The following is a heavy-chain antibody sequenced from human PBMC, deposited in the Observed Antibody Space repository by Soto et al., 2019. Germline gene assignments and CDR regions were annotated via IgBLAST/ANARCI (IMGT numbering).Heavy chain of an antibody. CDR2: IDYAGTDS. CDR3: ARGWFGPDV. V-gene: IGHV3-74*01. J-gene: IGHJ6*03. Sequence: EVQLVESGGGLVQPGGSLRLSCAASGFTLSGRSMHWVRQAPGKGLVWVSGIDYAGTDSTYADSVKGRFSSSRENAKDILYLQMISLRVEETAVYYCARGWFGPDVWGKGTTVTVSS. CDR1: GFTLSGRS. D-gene: IGHD3-10*01.